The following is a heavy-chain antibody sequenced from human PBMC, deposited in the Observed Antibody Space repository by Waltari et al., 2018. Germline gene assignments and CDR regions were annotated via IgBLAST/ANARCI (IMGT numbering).Heavy chain of an antibody. Sequence: QVQLQESGPRLVKPSETLSLTFAVSGASISRGNWWSWVRKSPEKGLEWIGEIFHTGSSIYNPSLESRVTISVDKSNNQFSLNLKSVTAADTAVYYCAKSQADYVDYYGMAVWGQGTTVTVSS. CDR3: AKSQADYVDYYGMAV. D-gene: IGHD4-17*01. CDR2: IFHTGSS. J-gene: IGHJ6*02. CDR1: GASISRGNW. V-gene: IGHV4-4*02.